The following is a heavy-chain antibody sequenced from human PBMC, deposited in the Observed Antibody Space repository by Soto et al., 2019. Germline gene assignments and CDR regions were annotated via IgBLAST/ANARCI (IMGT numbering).Heavy chain of an antibody. CDR3: AKLGTTETRI. Sequence: GGSLRLSCAASGFSFSSYSMNWVRQAPGKGLQWVSYISGGSGTIYYADSVKGRFTISRDNAKNSLYLQMNSLRAEDTAVYYCAKLGTTETRIWGQGKMVTVSS. V-gene: IGHV3-48*01. D-gene: IGHD1-1*01. CDR1: GFSFSSYS. CDR2: ISGGSGTI. J-gene: IGHJ3*02.